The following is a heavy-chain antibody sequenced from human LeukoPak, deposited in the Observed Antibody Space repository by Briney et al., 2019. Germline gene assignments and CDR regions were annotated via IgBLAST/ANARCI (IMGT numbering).Heavy chain of an antibody. J-gene: IGHJ5*02. CDR2: INHSGST. CDR1: GGSFSGYY. CDR3: ARHTSMATRTNWFDP. Sequence: PSETLSLTCAVYGGSFSGYYWNWIRQPPGKGLEWIGEINHSGSTNYNPSLKSRVTISVDTSKNHFSLTLSSVTAADTAVYYCARHTSMATRTNWFDPWGQGTLVTVSS. V-gene: IGHV4-34*01. D-gene: IGHD5-24*01.